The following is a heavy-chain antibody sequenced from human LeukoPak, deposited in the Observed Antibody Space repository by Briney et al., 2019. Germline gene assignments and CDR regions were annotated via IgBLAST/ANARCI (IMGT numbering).Heavy chain of an antibody. Sequence: QPGESLRLSCSASGFTFSSYALHWVRQAPGRGLECVSGISSNGDSTYYPDSVRGRFTISRDNSKNTLYLQMSSLRVEDTAVYYCVKVGGYTGYQTDAFDVWGQGTMVTVSS. D-gene: IGHD5-12*01. J-gene: IGHJ3*01. CDR2: ISSNGDST. V-gene: IGHV3-64D*09. CDR1: GFTFSSYA. CDR3: VKVGGYTGYQTDAFDV.